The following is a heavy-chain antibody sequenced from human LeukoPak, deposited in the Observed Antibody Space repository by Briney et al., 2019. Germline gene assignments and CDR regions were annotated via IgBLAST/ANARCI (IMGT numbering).Heavy chain of an antibody. J-gene: IGHJ4*02. CDR3: ARGDSSGWSSNDY. CDR1: GYTFTGYY. CDR2: INPNSGGT. V-gene: IGHV1-2*04. Sequence: GASVKVSCKASGYTFTGYYMHWVRQAPGQGLEWMGWINPNSGGTNYAQKFQGWVTMTRDTSISTAYMELSRLRSDDTAVYYCARGDSSGWSSNDYWGRGTLATVSS. D-gene: IGHD6-19*01.